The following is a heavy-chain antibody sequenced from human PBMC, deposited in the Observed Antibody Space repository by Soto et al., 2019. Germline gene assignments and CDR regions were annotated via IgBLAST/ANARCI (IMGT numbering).Heavy chain of an antibody. Sequence: GGSLRLSCAAYGFIFSGYAMHWVRRAPGKGLDWVAVISYDGSTEYYAESVRGRFTISRDNSKNTLYLQMNSLRAEDTAVYYCAKENVLFAMDLWGQGSTVTVSS. D-gene: IGHD3-3*01. CDR2: ISYDGSTE. CDR1: GFIFSGYA. V-gene: IGHV3-30-3*01. J-gene: IGHJ6*02. CDR3: AKENVLFAMDL.